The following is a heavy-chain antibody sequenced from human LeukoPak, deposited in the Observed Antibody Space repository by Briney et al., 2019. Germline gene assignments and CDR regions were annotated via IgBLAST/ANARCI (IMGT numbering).Heavy chain of an antibody. CDR1: GGSISSSSYY. V-gene: IGHV4-30-4*08. J-gene: IGHJ5*02. CDR3: ARGFRSGGT. Sequence: SETLSLTCTVSGGSISSSSYYWGWIRQPPGKGLEWIGYIYYSGSTYYNPSLKSRVTISVDTSKNQFSLKLSSVTAADTAVYYCARGFRSGGTWGQGTLVTVSS. D-gene: IGHD2-15*01. CDR2: IYYSGST.